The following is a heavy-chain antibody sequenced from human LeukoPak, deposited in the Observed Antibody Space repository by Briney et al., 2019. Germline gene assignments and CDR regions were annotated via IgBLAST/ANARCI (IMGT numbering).Heavy chain of an antibody. V-gene: IGHV4-4*02. Sequence: PSGTLSLTCAVSGGSISSSSWWSWVRQPPGKGLEWIGEIYHSGSTNYNPSLKSRVTISVDKSKNQFSLKLSSVTAADTAVYYCARVDSYGVHDAFDIWGQGTMVTVSS. CDR3: ARVDSYGVHDAFDI. CDR2: IYHSGST. CDR1: GGSISSSSW. D-gene: IGHD5-18*01. J-gene: IGHJ3*02.